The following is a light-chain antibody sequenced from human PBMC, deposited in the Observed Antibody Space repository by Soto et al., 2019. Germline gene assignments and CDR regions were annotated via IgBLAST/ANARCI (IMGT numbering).Light chain of an antibody. CDR1: ALPKQY. V-gene: IGLV3-25*03. Sequence: YELTQPPSVSVSPGQTARITCSGDALPKQYAYWYQQKPGQAPVLVIYKDSERPSGIPERFSGSSSGTTVTLTISGVQAEDEADYYCQSADSSGTWVFGGGTKVTVL. J-gene: IGLJ3*02. CDR2: KDS. CDR3: QSADSSGTWV.